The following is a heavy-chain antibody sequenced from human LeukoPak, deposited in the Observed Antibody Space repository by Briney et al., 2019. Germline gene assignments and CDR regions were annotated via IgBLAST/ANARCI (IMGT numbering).Heavy chain of an antibody. D-gene: IGHD3-10*01. CDR3: ARVPDPPPDYYGSGSQLDY. CDR1: GYTFTSYG. CDR2: ISAYNGNT. Sequence: GASVKVSCKASGYTFTSYGISWVRQAPGQGLEWMGWISAYNGNTNYAQKLQGRVTMTTDTSTSTAYMELRSLRSDDTAVYYCARVPDPPPDYYGSGSQLDYWGQGTLVTVSS. V-gene: IGHV1-18*01. J-gene: IGHJ4*02.